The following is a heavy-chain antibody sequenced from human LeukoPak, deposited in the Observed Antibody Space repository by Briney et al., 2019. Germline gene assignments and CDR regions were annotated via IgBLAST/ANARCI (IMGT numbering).Heavy chain of an antibody. J-gene: IGHJ3*02. V-gene: IGHV4-30-4*08. CDR1: GGSISSGSYY. D-gene: IGHD2-2*01. CDR2: IYYSGST. CDR3: ARGYQLPSPDAFDI. Sequence: SQTLSLTCTVSGGSISSGSYYWSWIRQPPGKGLEWIGHIYYSGSTYYNPSLKSRVTTSVDTSKNQFSLKLSSVTAADTAVYYCARGYQLPSPDAFDIWGQGTMVTVSS.